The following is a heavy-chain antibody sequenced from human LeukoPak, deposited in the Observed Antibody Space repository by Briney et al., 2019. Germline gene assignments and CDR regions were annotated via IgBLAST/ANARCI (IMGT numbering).Heavy chain of an antibody. CDR2: ISSDGTNK. D-gene: IGHD2-21*01. CDR3: AKVHIIVTVPDAFDM. J-gene: IGHJ3*02. V-gene: IGHV3-30*18. Sequence: PGGSLRLSCAASGFTFSSYSMNWVRQAPGEGLEWVAGISSDGTNKYSADSMKGRFSISRDNSKNTLYLQMNSLRPEDTAVYYCAKVHIIVTVPDAFDMWGQGTMVTVSS. CDR1: GFTFSSYS.